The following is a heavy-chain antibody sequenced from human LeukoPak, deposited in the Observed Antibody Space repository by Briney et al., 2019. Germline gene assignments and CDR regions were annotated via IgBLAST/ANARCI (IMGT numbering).Heavy chain of an antibody. J-gene: IGHJ4*02. V-gene: IGHV4-61*02. D-gene: IGHD3-3*01. CDR3: AREVLRFLWEFDY. CDR1: GGSISSGSYY. Sequence: SETLSLTCTVSGGSISSGSYYWSWIRQPAGKGLEWIGRIYTSGSTNYSPSLKSRVTISVDTSKNQFSLKLSSVTAADTAVYYCAREVLRFLWEFDYWGQGTLVTVSS. CDR2: IYTSGST.